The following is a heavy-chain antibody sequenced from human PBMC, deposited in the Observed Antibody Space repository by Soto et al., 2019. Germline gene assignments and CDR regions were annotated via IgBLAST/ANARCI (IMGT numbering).Heavy chain of an antibody. CDR1: GFTFNNYV. CDR2: ISGVGDTT. J-gene: IGHJ4*02. Sequence: EVQLLESGGGLVQPGGSLRLSCAASGFTFNNYVMTWVRQAPGKGLEWVSAISGVGDTTSYADSVKGRFTVSRDGSKNTLYLQMSSLRAEDTALYYCAKGRGGSGSLTPRVDFWGQGTLVTVSS. CDR3: AKGRGGSGSLTPRVDF. V-gene: IGHV3-23*01. D-gene: IGHD3-10*01.